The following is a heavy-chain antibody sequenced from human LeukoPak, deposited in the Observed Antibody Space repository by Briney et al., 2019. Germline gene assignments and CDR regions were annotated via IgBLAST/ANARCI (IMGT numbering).Heavy chain of an antibody. D-gene: IGHD6-19*01. J-gene: IGHJ4*02. V-gene: IGHV4-59*01. Sequence: SETLSLTCTVSGGSISSYYWSWIRQPPGKGLEWIGYIYYSGSTNYNPSLKSRVTISVDTSKNQFSLKLSSVTAADTAVYYCARDSSPGQLYSSGWYYFDHWGQGTLVTVSS. CDR3: ARDSSPGQLYSSGWYYFDH. CDR2: IYYSGST. CDR1: GGSISSYY.